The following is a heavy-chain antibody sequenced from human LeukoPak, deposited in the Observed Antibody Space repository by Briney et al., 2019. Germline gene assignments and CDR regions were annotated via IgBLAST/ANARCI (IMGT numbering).Heavy chain of an antibody. CDR1: GFTFSSYA. D-gene: IGHD3-10*01. CDR2: ISGSGSST. CDR3: ARDRRGTLDAFDI. V-gene: IGHV3-23*01. J-gene: IGHJ3*02. Sequence: GGSLRLSCAASGFTFSSYAMSWVRQAPGKGLEWVSAISGSGSSTYYADSVKGRFTISRDNAKNSLYLQMNSLRAEDTAVYYCARDRRGTLDAFDIWGQGTMVTVSS.